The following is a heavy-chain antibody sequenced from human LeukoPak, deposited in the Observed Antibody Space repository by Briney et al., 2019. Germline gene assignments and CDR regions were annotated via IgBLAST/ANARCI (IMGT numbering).Heavy chain of an antibody. CDR1: GGSISSGGYY. V-gene: IGHV4-31*03. D-gene: IGHD3-10*01. CDR2: IYYSGST. J-gene: IGHJ5*02. Sequence: SQTLSLTCTVSGGSISSGGYYWSWIRQHPGKGLEWIGYIYYSGSTYYNPSLKSRVTISVDTSKNQFSLKLSSVTAADTAMYYCAREYYGSGTQGFDPWGQGTLVTVSS. CDR3: AREYYGSGTQGFDP.